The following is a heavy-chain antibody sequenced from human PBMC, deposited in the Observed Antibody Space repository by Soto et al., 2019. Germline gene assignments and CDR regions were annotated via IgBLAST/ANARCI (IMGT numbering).Heavy chain of an antibody. V-gene: IGHV3-33*01. Sequence: GGSLRLSCAASGFTFSYYGMHWVRQAPGKGLEWVAVIWYDGSNKYYVDSVKGRFTISRDNSKNTVSLQMDSLRGEDTAVYYCARDATTSSGSYYYYYYGMDVWGQGTTVTVTS. CDR1: GFTFSYYG. CDR3: ARDATTSSGSYYYYYYGMDV. J-gene: IGHJ6*02. D-gene: IGHD3-10*01. CDR2: IWYDGSNK.